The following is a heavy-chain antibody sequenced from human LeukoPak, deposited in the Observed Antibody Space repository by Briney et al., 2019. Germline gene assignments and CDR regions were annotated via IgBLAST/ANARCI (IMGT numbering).Heavy chain of an antibody. V-gene: IGHV3-74*01. Sequence: PGGSLRLSCEASGFTFSTHGMNWVRQAPGKGLVWVSRINSDGTSASYADSVKGRFTISRDNAKNTLYLQMNSLRAEDTAVYYCARDLWVAATNYFDYWGQGTLVTVSS. D-gene: IGHD1-26*01. CDR1: GFTFSTHG. CDR2: INSDGTSA. CDR3: ARDLWVAATNYFDY. J-gene: IGHJ4*02.